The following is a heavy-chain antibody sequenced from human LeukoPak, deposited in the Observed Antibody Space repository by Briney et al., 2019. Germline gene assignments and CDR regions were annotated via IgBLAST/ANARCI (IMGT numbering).Heavy chain of an antibody. J-gene: IGHJ5*02. CDR3: ARDPGIAAAGTNNWFDP. CDR1: GFTFSSYS. Sequence: GGSLRLSCAASGFTFSSYSMNWVRQAPGKGLEWVASISSSRSYIYYADSVKGRFTISRDNAKNSLYLQMNSLRGEDTAVYYCARDPGIAAAGTNNWFDPWGQGTLVTVSS. CDR2: ISSSRSYI. D-gene: IGHD6-13*01. V-gene: IGHV3-21*01.